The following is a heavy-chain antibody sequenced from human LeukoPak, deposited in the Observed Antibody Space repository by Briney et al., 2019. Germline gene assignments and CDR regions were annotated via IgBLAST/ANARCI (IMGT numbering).Heavy chain of an antibody. D-gene: IGHD2-15*01. CDR1: GYSLTSHW. CDR3: ARHTSGSPWDAIDV. V-gene: IGHV5-51*01. Sequence: GESLKISCKSSGYSLTSHWLAWVRQMPGKGLEWMGIIYPGDSDTRYSPSFQGQVTISADKSINTAYLQWSSLKTSDTAMYYCARHTSGSPWDAIDVWGQGTKVTVSS. CDR2: IYPGDSDT. J-gene: IGHJ6*02.